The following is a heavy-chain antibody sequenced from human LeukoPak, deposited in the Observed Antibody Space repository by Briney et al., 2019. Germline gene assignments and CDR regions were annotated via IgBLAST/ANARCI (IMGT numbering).Heavy chain of an antibody. CDR2: IRYDGSNK. CDR3: ARAAYSSTWYSRYFDL. D-gene: IGHD6-13*01. V-gene: IGHV3-30*02. J-gene: IGHJ2*01. CDR1: GFTFSSYG. Sequence: GGSLRLSCAASGFTFSSYGMHWVRQAPGKGLEWVAFIRYDGSNKYYADSVKGRLTISRDNSKNTLYLQMNSLRAGDTAVYYCARAAYSSTWYSRYFDLWGRGTLVTVSS.